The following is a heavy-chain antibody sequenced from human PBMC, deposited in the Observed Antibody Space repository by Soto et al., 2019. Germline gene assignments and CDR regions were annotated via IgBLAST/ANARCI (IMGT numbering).Heavy chain of an antibody. CDR2: ISGSGGST. V-gene: IGHV3-23*01. CDR3: AKESEAGKGGRFIDY. Sequence: EVQLLESGGGLVQPGGSLRLSCAASGFTFSSYAMSWVRQAPGKGLEWVSAISGSGGSTYYADSVKGRFTFYRGHSKNPLYLQINGLRSEDTAVYYRAKESEAGKGGRFIDYWSQGTLVTVAS. CDR1: GFTFSSYA. J-gene: IGHJ4*02. D-gene: IGHD6-19*01.